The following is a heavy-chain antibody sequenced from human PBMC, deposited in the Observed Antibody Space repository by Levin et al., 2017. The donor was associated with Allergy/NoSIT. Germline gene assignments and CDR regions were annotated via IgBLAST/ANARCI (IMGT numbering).Heavy chain of an antibody. V-gene: IGHV3-23*01. CDR3: AKDPGYSSGWYIRGGEYFQH. CDR2: ISGSGGST. D-gene: IGHD6-19*01. CDR1: GFTFSSYA. J-gene: IGHJ1*01. Sequence: PGGSLRLSCAASGFTFSSYAISWVRQAPGKGLEWVSAISGSGGSTYYADSVKGRFTISRDNSKNTLYLQMNSLRAEDTAVYYCAKDPGYSSGWYIRGGEYFQHWGQGTLVTVSS.